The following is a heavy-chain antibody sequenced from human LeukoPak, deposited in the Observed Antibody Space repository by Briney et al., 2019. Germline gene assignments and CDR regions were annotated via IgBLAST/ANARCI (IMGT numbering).Heavy chain of an antibody. V-gene: IGHV3-23*01. CDR1: GFTFSSYA. D-gene: IGHD1-14*01. CDR2: ISGSGGST. CDR3: AKSRTLPSN. J-gene: IGHJ4*02. Sequence: PGGSLRLSCAASGFTFSSYAMSWVRQAQGQGLEWVSAISGSGGSTSYADSVEGRFTISRDNSKNTLYLQMNSLRAEDTAVYYCAKSRTLPSNWGQGTLVTVSS.